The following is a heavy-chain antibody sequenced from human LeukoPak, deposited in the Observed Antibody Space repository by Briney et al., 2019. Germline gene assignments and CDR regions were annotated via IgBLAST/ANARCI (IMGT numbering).Heavy chain of an antibody. V-gene: IGHV1-18*01. CDR3: ARATGTWGHDGFDI. Sequence: ASVKVSCKAYGYTFMSHGIGWVRQAPGQGLEWMGWISGYSSNTNYAQRLQGRVTMTTDTSTTTAYMELRSLRSDDTAVYYCARATGTWGHDGFDIWGQGTMVTVSS. J-gene: IGHJ3*02. CDR2: ISGYSSNT. CDR1: GYTFMSHG. D-gene: IGHD3-16*01.